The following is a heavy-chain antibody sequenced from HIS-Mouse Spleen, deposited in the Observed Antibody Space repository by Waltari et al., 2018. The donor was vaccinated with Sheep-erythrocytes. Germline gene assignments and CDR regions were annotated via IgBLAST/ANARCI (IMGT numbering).Heavy chain of an antibody. V-gene: IGHV1-2*02. CDR2: AHPERGGT. Sequence: QVQLVQSGAEVKKPGASVKVSCKASGYTFTGYYMHWVRQAPGQGLEWLEWAHPERGGTNYAQKSQGRGTMNGETSISTAYMELSRLRSADTAVYYCARGYCSSTSCYGYFQHWGQGTLVTVSS. CDR1: GYTFTGYY. CDR3: ARGYCSSTSCYGYFQH. D-gene: IGHD2-2*01. J-gene: IGHJ1*01.